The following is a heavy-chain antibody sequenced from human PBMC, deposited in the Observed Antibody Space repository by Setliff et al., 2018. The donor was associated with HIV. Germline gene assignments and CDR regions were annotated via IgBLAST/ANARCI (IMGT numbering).Heavy chain of an antibody. CDR3: ARRYRDCRNTSCYKGLDF. Sequence: PSETLSLTCAVYGGSFSGYYLSWVRQPPGKGLEWIGEISHSGTTTSSPSLESRVSISPDTSKNQFSLKLTSVSAADTAVYYCARRYRDCRNTSCYKGLDFWSQGTLVTVSS. J-gene: IGHJ4*02. V-gene: IGHV4-34*01. D-gene: IGHD2-2*02. CDR1: GGSFSGYY. CDR2: ISHSGTT.